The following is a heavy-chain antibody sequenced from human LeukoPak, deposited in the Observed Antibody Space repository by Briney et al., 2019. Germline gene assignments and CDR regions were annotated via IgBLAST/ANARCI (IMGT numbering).Heavy chain of an antibody. CDR1: GFIFSSYS. J-gene: IGHJ1*01. CDR2: ITSSSNYI. Sequence: GGSLRLSCVASGFIFSSYSMNWVRQAPGKGLEWVSSITSSSNYIYYADSMEGRFTISRDNAKNSLYLQMNSLRAEDTAVYYCARGSYSSYSANWYGSEYFRHWGQGTLVTVSS. D-gene: IGHD1-1*01. CDR3: ARGSYSSYSANWYGSEYFRH. V-gene: IGHV3-21*01.